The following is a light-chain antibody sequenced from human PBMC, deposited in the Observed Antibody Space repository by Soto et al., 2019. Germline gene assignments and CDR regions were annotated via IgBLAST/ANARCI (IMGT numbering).Light chain of an antibody. CDR2: EAS. Sequence: IRMTQSPSTQSASIGDRVTITCRASQSIGNWLAWYQQKPGTAPKLLIYEASSLESGVPSIFSGSGSGTEFTLTISGLRPDDFATYYCQQYKSYPWTFGQGTKVEIK. V-gene: IGKV1-5*03. J-gene: IGKJ1*01. CDR3: QQYKSYPWT. CDR1: QSIGNW.